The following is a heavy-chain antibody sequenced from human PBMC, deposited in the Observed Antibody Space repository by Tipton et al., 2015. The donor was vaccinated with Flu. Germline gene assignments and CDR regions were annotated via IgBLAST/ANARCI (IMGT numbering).Heavy chain of an antibody. Sequence: TLSLTCSVSGSSMGSGYCWGWIRQPPGKGLEWIANIYHSGSPYYNPSLKSRVTISVDTSKNQFSLKLSSVTAADTAVYYCARHGREFFYGSGTDYWGQGTLVTVSS. V-gene: IGHV4-38-2*01. D-gene: IGHD3-10*01. CDR3: ARHGREFFYGSGTDY. J-gene: IGHJ4*02. CDR2: IYHSGSP. CDR1: GSSMGSGYC.